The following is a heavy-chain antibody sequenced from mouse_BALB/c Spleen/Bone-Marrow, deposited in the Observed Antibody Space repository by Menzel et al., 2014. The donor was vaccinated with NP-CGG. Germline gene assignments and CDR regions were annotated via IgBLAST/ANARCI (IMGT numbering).Heavy chain of an antibody. CDR2: IRKKANGYTT. CDR3: ARGGNDLDY. D-gene: IGHD2-3*01. V-gene: IGHV7-3*02. Sequence: EVQLVESGGGLVQPWGSLRPSCATSGFTFTDYYMSWVRQPPGKALEWLGFIRKKANGYTTEYSASVKGRFTISRDNSQSILYLQMNSLRAEDSATYYCARGGNDLDYWGQGTPLTVSS. CDR1: GFTFTDYY. J-gene: IGHJ2*01.